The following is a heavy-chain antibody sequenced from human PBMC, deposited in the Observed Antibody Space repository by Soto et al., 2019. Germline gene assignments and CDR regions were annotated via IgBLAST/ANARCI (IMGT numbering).Heavy chain of an antibody. J-gene: IGHJ5*02. CDR3: AKSPAKVVVAATRWFDP. CDR2: ISGSGGST. V-gene: IGHV3-23*01. CDR1: GFTFSSYA. Sequence: GGSLRLSCAASGFTFSSYAMSWVRQAPGKGLEWVSAISGSGGSTYYADSVKGRFTISRDNSKNTLYLQMNGLRAEDTAVYYCAKSPAKVVVAATRWFDPWGQGTLVTVSS. D-gene: IGHD2-15*01.